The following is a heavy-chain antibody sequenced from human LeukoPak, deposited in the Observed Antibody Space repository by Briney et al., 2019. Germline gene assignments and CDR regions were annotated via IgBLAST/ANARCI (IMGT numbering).Heavy chain of an antibody. Sequence: SETLSLTCTVSGGSISSGDYYWSWIRQPPGKGLEWIGYIYYSGSTYYNPSLKSRVTISVDTSKNQFSLKLSSVTAADTAVYYCARTFSGTDAFDIRGQGTMVTVSS. CDR2: IYYSGST. CDR3: ARTFSGTDAFDI. V-gene: IGHV4-30-4*08. J-gene: IGHJ3*02. CDR1: GGSISSGDYY. D-gene: IGHD3-10*01.